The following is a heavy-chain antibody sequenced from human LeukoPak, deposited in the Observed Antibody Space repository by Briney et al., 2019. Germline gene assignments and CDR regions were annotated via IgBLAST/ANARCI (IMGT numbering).Heavy chain of an antibody. CDR3: ARVPSFYDFWGGYHDY. D-gene: IGHD3-3*01. CDR2: ISYDGSNK. CDR1: GFTFSSYA. Sequence: GGSLRLSCAASGFTFSSYAMPWVRQAPGKGLEWVAVISYDGSNKYYADSVKGRFTISRDNSKNTLYLQMNSLRAEDTAVYYCARVPSFYDFWGGYHDYWAREPWSPSPQ. V-gene: IGHV3-30-3*01. J-gene: IGHJ4*02.